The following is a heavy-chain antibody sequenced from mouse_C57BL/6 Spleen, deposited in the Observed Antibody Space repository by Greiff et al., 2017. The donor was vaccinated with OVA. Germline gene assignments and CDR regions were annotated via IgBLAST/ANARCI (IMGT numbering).Heavy chain of an antibody. D-gene: IGHD2-3*01. CDR3: ARYPLYDCSHFDY. J-gene: IGHJ2*01. Sequence: QVQLKQSGAELVRPGTSVKMSCKASGYTFTNYWIGWAKQRPGHGLEWIGDIYPGGGYTNYNEKFKGKATLTADKSSSTAYMQFSSLTSEDSAIYYCARYPLYDCSHFDYWGQGTTLTVAS. CDR1: GYTFTNYW. CDR2: IYPGGGYT. V-gene: IGHV1-63*01.